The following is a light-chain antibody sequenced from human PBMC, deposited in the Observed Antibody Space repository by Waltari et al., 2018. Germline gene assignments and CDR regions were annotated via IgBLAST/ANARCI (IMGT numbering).Light chain of an antibody. V-gene: IGKV3-15*01. CDR3: QQYNNWPLYT. CDR2: GAS. CDR1: QSVSSN. Sequence: EIVMTQSPATLSVSQGERATLSCRASQSVSSNLAWYQQKPGQAPRLLIYGASTRATGIPARFSGSGSGTEFTLTISSMQSEDFAVYYCQQYNNWPLYTFGQGTKLEIK. J-gene: IGKJ2*01.